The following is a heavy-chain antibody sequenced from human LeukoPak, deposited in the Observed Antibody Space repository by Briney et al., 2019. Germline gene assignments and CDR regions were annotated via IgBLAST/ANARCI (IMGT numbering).Heavy chain of an antibody. Sequence: PSETLSLTCTVSGDSISSGDYYWTWIRQPPGKGLEWIGYIYYTGSTDYNPSLKSRVTISVDTSKNQFSLNLRSVTAADTAVYYCARIVDYYDGSGWSDSWGQGTLVTVSS. D-gene: IGHD3-22*01. CDR3: ARIVDYYDGSGWSDS. CDR1: GDSISSGDYY. V-gene: IGHV4-30-4*01. CDR2: IYYTGST. J-gene: IGHJ4*02.